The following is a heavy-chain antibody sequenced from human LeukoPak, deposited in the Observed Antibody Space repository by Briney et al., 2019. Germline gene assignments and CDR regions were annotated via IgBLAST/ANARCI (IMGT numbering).Heavy chain of an antibody. CDR1: GGSISSYY. CDR2: IYYSGST. CDR3: ARDAPSGDSPGY. D-gene: IGHD4-17*01. J-gene: IGHJ4*02. V-gene: IGHV4-59*01. Sequence: SETLSLTCTVSGGSISSYYWSWIRQPPGKGLEWVGYIYYSGSTNYNPSLKGRVTMSVDTSKNQFSLKLSSVTAADTAVYYCARDAPSGDSPGYWGQGTLVTVSS.